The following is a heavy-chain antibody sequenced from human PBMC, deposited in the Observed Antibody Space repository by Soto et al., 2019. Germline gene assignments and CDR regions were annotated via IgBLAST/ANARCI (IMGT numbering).Heavy chain of an antibody. D-gene: IGHD6-13*01. CDR2: INHSGST. Sequence: SETLSLTCAVYGGSFSGYYWSWIRQPPGKGLEWIGEINHSGSTNYNPSLKSRVTISVDTSKNQFSLKLSSVTAADTAVYYCATEAAAGTDYWGQGTLVTVSS. V-gene: IGHV4-34*01. CDR1: GGSFSGYY. CDR3: ATEAAAGTDY. J-gene: IGHJ4*02.